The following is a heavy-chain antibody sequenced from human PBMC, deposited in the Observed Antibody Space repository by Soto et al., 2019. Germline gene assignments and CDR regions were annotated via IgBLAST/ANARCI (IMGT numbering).Heavy chain of an antibody. J-gene: IGHJ5*02. V-gene: IGHV4-30-4*01. Sequence: PSETLSLTCTVSGDSISSGDYYWSWIRQPPGKGLEWIGCIYYGGNTYYNPSLKRRFSISGDTSKNQFSLQLSSVTAADTAVYYCAKVVPAANWFDPWGQGTLVTVSS. CDR1: GDSISSGDYY. CDR2: IYYGGNT. CDR3: AKVVPAANWFDP. D-gene: IGHD2-2*01.